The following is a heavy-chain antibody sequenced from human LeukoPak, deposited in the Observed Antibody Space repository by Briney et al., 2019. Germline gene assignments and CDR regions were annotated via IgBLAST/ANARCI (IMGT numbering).Heavy chain of an antibody. J-gene: IGHJ4*02. D-gene: IGHD4-11*01. Sequence: PGGSLRLSCTASGFTFGDYAMSWVRQAPGKGLEWVGFIRSKASGGTTEYTASVKGRFTISRVDSKSIAYLQMNSLITEDTAIYYCTRGYSIDYWGQGTQVTVSS. CDR1: GFTFGDYA. CDR3: TRGYSIDY. V-gene: IGHV3-49*04. CDR2: IRSKASGGTT.